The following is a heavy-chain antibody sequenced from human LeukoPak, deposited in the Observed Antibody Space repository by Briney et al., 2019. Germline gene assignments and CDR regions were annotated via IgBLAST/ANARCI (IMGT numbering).Heavy chain of an antibody. J-gene: IGHJ4*02. CDR1: GFTFSSNW. V-gene: IGHV3-74*01. CDR2: INEDGSTT. CDR3: ARICSSTDCLIPD. D-gene: IGHD2-2*01. Sequence: GGSLRLSCAASGFTFSSNWMHWVRQAPGKGLVWVSRINEDGSTTNYADSVKGRFTISRDNAKNTVYLQINSLRDEDTAVYYCARICSSTDCLIPDWGQGTLVTVSS.